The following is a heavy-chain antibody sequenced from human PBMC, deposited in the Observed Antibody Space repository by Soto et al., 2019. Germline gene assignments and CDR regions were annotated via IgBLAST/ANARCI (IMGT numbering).Heavy chain of an antibody. V-gene: IGHV4-34*02. CDR1: GGSLSDSY. D-gene: IGHD2-8*01. J-gene: IGHJ5*02. Sequence: QVQLQQWGAGLLKPSETLSLTCGVYGGSLSDSYWSWIRQTPGKGLEWIGSVNHRGSINYNPSLRSRVTISIDTSKNEVSLRLTSVTAADTAVYYCATGGGFLKSRMVWFDPWGQGTLVTVSS. CDR2: VNHRGSI. CDR3: ATGGGFLKSRMVWFDP.